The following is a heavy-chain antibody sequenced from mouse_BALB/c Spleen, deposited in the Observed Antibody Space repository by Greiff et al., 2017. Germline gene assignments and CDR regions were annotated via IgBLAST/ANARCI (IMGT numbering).Heavy chain of an antibody. Sequence: EVMVVESGGDLVKPGGSLKLSCAASGFTFSSYGMSWVRQTPDKRLAWVATISSGGSYTYYPDSVKGRFTISRDNAKNTLYLQMSSLKSEDTAMYYCARHNDDGYYVRGAMDYWGQGTSVTVSS. CDR1: GFTFSSYG. V-gene: IGHV5-6*01. CDR3: ARHNDDGYYVRGAMDY. D-gene: IGHD2-3*01. CDR2: ISSGGSYT. J-gene: IGHJ4*01.